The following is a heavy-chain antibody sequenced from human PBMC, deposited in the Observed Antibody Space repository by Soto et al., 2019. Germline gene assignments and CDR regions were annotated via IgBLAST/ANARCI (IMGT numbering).Heavy chain of an antibody. CDR3: ARGRIAAATRYYGMDV. CDR2: MNPNSGNT. Sequence: ASVKVSCKASGYTFTSYDINWVRQATGQGLEWMGWMNPNSGNTGYAQKFQGRVTMTRNTSISTAYMELSSLRSEDTAVCYCARGRIAAATRYYGMDVWGQGTTVTVSS. J-gene: IGHJ6*02. D-gene: IGHD6-13*01. CDR1: GYTFTSYD. V-gene: IGHV1-8*01.